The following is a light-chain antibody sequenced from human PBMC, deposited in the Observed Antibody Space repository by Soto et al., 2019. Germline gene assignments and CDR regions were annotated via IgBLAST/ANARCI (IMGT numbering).Light chain of an antibody. V-gene: IGLV2-14*01. J-gene: IGLJ1*01. CDR3: SSYTTSRTLV. Sequence: QSALAQPASVSGSPGQSITISCTGTSSDVGGYNYVSWYQQHPGKVPKLMIFEVSNRPSGVSNRFSGSKSGHTASLTISGLQAEDEADYYCSSYTTSRTLVFGPGTKVTVL. CDR1: SSDVGGYNY. CDR2: EVS.